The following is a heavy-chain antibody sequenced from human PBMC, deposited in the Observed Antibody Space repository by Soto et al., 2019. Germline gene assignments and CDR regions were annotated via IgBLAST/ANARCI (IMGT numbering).Heavy chain of an antibody. V-gene: IGHV3-23*01. CDR1: GFTFSSYA. J-gene: IGHJ4*02. D-gene: IGHD6-13*01. CDR2: ISGSGDST. CDR3: ARRGPGTYFDY. Sequence: EVQLLESGGGLVQPGGSLRLSCAASGFTFSSYAMSWVRQAPGRGLEWVAVISGSGDSTYYADSVKGRFTISRDNSKNTLYLQMNSLRAEDTAVYYCARRGPGTYFDYWGQGTLVTVSS.